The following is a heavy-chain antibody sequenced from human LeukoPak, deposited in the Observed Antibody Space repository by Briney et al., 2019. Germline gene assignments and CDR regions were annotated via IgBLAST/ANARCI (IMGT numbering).Heavy chain of an antibody. V-gene: IGHV3-7*01. Sequence: GGSLRLSCAASGFTFSCYWMSWVRQAPGKGLEWVANIKQDGSEKYYVDSVKGRFTISRDNAKNSLYLQMNSLRAEDTAVYYCARLLLAAAAPLWGQGTLVTVSS. J-gene: IGHJ4*02. CDR3: ARLLLAAAAPL. CDR1: GFTFSCYW. D-gene: IGHD6-13*01. CDR2: IKQDGSEK.